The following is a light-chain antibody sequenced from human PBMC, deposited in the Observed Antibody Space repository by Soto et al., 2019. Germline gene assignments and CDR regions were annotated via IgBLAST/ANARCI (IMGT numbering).Light chain of an antibody. CDR2: GNK. CDR3: CSYAGSYTYV. Sequence: QSVLTQPPSVSGVPGQKITISCTGSRSNIGAGYDVHWYQQFRGTAPKLLIYGNKNRPSGVPDRFSGSKSGNTASLTISGLQAEDEADYYCCSYAGSYTYVFGTGTKLTVL. V-gene: IGLV1-40*02. CDR1: RSNIGAGYD. J-gene: IGLJ1*01.